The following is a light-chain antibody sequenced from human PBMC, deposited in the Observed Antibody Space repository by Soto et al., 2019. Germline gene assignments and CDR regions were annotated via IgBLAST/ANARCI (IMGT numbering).Light chain of an antibody. V-gene: IGKV1-5*01. J-gene: IGKJ4*01. CDR3: QQYSSHDLLT. CDR1: QSISSW. CDR2: DAS. Sequence: DIQMTQSPATLSASVGDRVTITCRASQSISSWLAWYQEKPGRAPKLLIYDASTLESGVPSRFSGSGSGTEFTLTISSLQPDDFATYYCQQYSSHDLLTSGGGDQGGYQ.